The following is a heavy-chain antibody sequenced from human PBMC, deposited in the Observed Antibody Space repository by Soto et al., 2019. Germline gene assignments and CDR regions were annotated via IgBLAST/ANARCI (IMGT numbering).Heavy chain of an antibody. D-gene: IGHD6-13*01. J-gene: IGHJ4*02. V-gene: IGHV3-23*01. CDR3: ATGSGSSRPYYFDY. Sequence: EVQLLESGGGLVQPGGSLRLSCAASGFPFSYFVMSWVRQAPGKGLEWVSAITGSGGDSFHADSVKGRFTISRDSSKNTLFLQMNSLRVEDTAVYYCATGSGSSRPYYFDYWGQGTPVTVSS. CDR2: ITGSGGDS. CDR1: GFPFSYFV.